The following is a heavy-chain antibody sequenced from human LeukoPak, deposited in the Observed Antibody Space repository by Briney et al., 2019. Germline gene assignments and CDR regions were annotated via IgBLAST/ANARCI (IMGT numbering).Heavy chain of an antibody. CDR3: ARESLGSGWYFAADY. D-gene: IGHD6-19*01. J-gene: IGHJ4*02. CDR1: GFTFTSYA. V-gene: IGHV1-3*01. CDR2: IDAANGNT. Sequence: PGRSLRLSCAASGFTFTSYAIHWLRQAPAQSLEWMGWIDAANGNTKYSQKFQGRVTIARDTSASTAYMELSRLTSEDTAVYYCARESLGSGWYFAADYWGQGTLVTVSS.